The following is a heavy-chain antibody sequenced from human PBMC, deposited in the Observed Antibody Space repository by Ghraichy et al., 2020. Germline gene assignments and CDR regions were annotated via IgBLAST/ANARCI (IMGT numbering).Heavy chain of an antibody. CDR1: GFTFSSYS. Sequence: GGSLRLSCAASGFTFSSYSMNWVRQAPGKGLEWVSSISSSGGYIYYADSVKGRFTISRDKAKNSLYLQMNSLRAEDTAVFYCASRYCTTTNCYSFDYWGQGTLVTVSS. D-gene: IGHD2-2*01. J-gene: IGHJ4*02. CDR2: ISSSGGYI. V-gene: IGHV3-21*01. CDR3: ASRYCTTTNCYSFDY.